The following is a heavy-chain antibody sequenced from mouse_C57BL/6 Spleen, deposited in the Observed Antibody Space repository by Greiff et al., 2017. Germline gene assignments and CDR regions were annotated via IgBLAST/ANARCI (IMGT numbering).Heavy chain of an antibody. CDR2: IDPSDSYT. Sequence: QVQLQQPGAELVMPGASVKLSCKASGYTFTSYWMHWVKQRPGQGLEWIGEIDPSDSYTNYNQKFKGKSTLTVDKSSSTAYMQLSSLTSEDSAVYYCARSDYSNPSGFAYWGQGTLVTVSA. CDR3: ARSDYSNPSGFAY. J-gene: IGHJ3*01. CDR1: GYTFTSYW. D-gene: IGHD2-5*01. V-gene: IGHV1-69*01.